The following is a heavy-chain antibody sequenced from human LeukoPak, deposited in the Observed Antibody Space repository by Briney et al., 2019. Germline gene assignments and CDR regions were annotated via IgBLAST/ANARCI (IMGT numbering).Heavy chain of an antibody. J-gene: IGHJ1*01. D-gene: IGHD3-3*01. CDR2: ISAYNGNT. V-gene: IGHV1-18*01. CDR3: ARDPYDFWSGYYLPAWFQH. CDR1: GYTYTSYG. Sequence: ASVKVSCKASGYTYTSYGISWVRQAPGQGLEWMGWISAYNGNTNYAQKLQGRVTMTTDTSTSTAYMELRSLRSDDTAVYYCARDPYDFWSGYYLPAWFQHWGQGTLVTVSS.